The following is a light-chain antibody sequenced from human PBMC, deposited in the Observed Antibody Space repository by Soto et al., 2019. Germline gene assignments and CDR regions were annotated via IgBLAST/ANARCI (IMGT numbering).Light chain of an antibody. V-gene: IGLV1-40*01. CDR3: QSYDSSLSGLL. CDR1: SSNIGAGYD. CDR2: GNS. J-gene: IGLJ1*01. Sequence: QPVLTQPPSVSGAPGQRVTISCTGSSSNIGAGYDVHWYQQLPGTAPKLLIYGNSNRPSGVPDRFSGSKSGTSASLAITGLQAEDEADYYCQSYDSSLSGLLFGTGTKVTVL.